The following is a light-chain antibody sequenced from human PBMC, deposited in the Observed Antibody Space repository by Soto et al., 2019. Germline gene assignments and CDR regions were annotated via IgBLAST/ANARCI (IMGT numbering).Light chain of an antibody. J-gene: IGKJ1*01. CDR1: QSISSW. CDR2: DAS. Sequence: DIHMTQSPSSLSAALGDRVTITSRASQSISSWMAWYQQKPGKAPKLLIYDASSLESGVPSRFSGSGSGTEFTLTISSLQPDDFATYYCQQYNSYSRTFGQGTKVDI. V-gene: IGKV1-5*01. CDR3: QQYNSYSRT.